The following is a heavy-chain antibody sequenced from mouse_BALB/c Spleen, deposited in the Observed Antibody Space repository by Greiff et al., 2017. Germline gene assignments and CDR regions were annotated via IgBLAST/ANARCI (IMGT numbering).Heavy chain of an antibody. Sequence: EVQVVESGGGLVQPGGSLKLSCAASGFTFSSYGMSWVRQTPDKRLELVATINSNGGSTYYPDSVKGRFTISRDNAKNTLYLQMSSLKSEDTAMYYCAREGYTWFAYWGQGTLVTVSA. CDR3: AREGYTWFAY. CDR1: GFTFSSYG. D-gene: IGHD2-14*01. V-gene: IGHV5-6-3*01. CDR2: INSNGGST. J-gene: IGHJ3*01.